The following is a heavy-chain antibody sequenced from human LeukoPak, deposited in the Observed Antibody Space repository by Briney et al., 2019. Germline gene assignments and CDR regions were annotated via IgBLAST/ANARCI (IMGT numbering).Heavy chain of an antibody. V-gene: IGHV4-59*01. CDR3: ARAWGYSYWYFDL. Sequence: SETLSLTCAVYGGSFSGYYWSWIRQPPGKGLEWIGYIYYSGSTNYNPSLKSRVTISVDTSKNQFSLKLSSVTAADTAVYYCARAWGYSYWYFDLWGRGTLVTVSS. CDR1: GGSFSGYY. CDR2: IYYSGST. D-gene: IGHD5-18*01. J-gene: IGHJ2*01.